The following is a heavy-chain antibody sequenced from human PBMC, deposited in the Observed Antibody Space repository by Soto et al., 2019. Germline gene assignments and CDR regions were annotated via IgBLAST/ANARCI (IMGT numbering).Heavy chain of an antibody. D-gene: IGHD1-26*01. V-gene: IGHV4-59*01. CDR3: ANMGSEIWRFDS. CDR2: IYYSGST. Sequence: SETLSLTCTVSGGSISSNYWSWIRQPPGKGLEWIGYIYYSGSTNYNPSLKSRVTISVDTSKNQFSLKLSSVTPADTAVYYCANMGSEIWRFDSWGQGTLVTVSS. J-gene: IGHJ4*02. CDR1: GGSISSNY.